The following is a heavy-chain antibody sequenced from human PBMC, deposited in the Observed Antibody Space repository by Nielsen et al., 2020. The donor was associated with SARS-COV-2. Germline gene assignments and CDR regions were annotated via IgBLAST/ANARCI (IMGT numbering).Heavy chain of an antibody. CDR3: AKRYTDYGGLDV. J-gene: IGHJ6*02. D-gene: IGHD4-17*01. CDR1: GFSFDDDG. Sequence: GESLRLSCAASGFSFDDDGMSWVRQVPGRGLEWVSGINWNGGRTVYADSVRGRFTISRDNAQSTLYLQMNSLRVEDTAVYYCAKRYTDYGGLDVWGQGTTVSV. V-gene: IGHV3-20*04. CDR2: INWNGGRT.